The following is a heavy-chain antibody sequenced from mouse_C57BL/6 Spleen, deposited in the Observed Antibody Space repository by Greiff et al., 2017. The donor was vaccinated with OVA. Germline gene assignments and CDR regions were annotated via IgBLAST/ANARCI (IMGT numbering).Heavy chain of an antibody. Sequence: EVQLVESEGGLVQPGSSMKLSCTASGFTFSDYYMAWVRQVPEKGLEWVANINYDGSSTYYLDSLKSRFIISRDNAKNILYLQMSSLKSEDTATYYCARAGYYGSSYVFDYWGQGTTLTVSS. CDR2: INYDGSST. CDR1: GFTFSDYY. V-gene: IGHV5-16*01. D-gene: IGHD1-1*01. CDR3: ARAGYYGSSYVFDY. J-gene: IGHJ2*01.